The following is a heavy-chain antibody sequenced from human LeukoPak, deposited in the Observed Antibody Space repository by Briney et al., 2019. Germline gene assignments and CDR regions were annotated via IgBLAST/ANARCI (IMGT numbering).Heavy chain of an antibody. CDR2: IYTSGST. Sequence: SETLSLTCTVSGGPISSYYWSWIRQPAGKGLEWIGRIYTSGSTNYNPSLKSRVTMSVDTSKNQFSLKLSSVTAADTAVYYCASAEWSRSAEYFQHWGQGTLVTVSS. D-gene: IGHD3-3*01. V-gene: IGHV4-4*07. J-gene: IGHJ1*01. CDR1: GGPISSYY. CDR3: ASAEWSRSAEYFQH.